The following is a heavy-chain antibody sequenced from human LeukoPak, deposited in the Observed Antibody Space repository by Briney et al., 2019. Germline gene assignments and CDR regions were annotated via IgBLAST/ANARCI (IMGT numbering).Heavy chain of an antibody. CDR1: GYTFTGYY. J-gene: IGHJ4*02. CDR3: ARDRGDGYEDLEWDY. D-gene: IGHD5-24*01. Sequence: ASAKVSCKASGYTFTGYYMHWVRQAPGQGLEWMGWINPNSGGTNYAQKFQGRVTMTRDTSISTAYMELSRLRSDDTAVYYCARDRGDGYEDLEWDYWDQGTLVTVSS. V-gene: IGHV1-2*02. CDR2: INPNSGGT.